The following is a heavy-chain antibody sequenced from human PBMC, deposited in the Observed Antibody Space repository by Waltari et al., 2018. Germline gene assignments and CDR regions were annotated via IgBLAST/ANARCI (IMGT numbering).Heavy chain of an antibody. D-gene: IGHD3-10*01. Sequence: QLQLQESGPGLVKPSETLSLTCTVSGGSISSSSYYWGWIRQPPGKGLEWIGSIYYSGSTYYNPSLKSRVTISVDTSKNQFSLKLSSVTAADTAVYYCARGYYGSGSPIFDYWGQGTLVTVSS. J-gene: IGHJ4*02. V-gene: IGHV4-39*07. CDR2: IYYSGST. CDR1: GGSISSSSYY. CDR3: ARGYYGSGSPIFDY.